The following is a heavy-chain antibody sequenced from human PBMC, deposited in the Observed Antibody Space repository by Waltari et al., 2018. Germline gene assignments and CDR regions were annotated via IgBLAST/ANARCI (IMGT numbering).Heavy chain of an antibody. D-gene: IGHD2-2*02. J-gene: IGHJ3*01. V-gene: IGHV3-23*01. Sequence: EVQLLESGGGLVQPGGSLRLSCSASGFTFTTYAMSWVRQAPGKGLEWVSAISGTDGAEWYADSVRGRFTISRDNSKNTVFLLMNSLRVEDTALYFCAKDDRYLHDVFDVWGQGTMVTVSS. CDR3: AKDDRYLHDVFDV. CDR2: ISGTDGAE. CDR1: GFTFTTYA.